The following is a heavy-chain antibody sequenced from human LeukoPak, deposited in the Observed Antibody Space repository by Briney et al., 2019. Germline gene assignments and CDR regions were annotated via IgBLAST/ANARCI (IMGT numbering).Heavy chain of an antibody. CDR3: ARGEWDLRE. CDR1: GYMLADHV. D-gene: IGHD1-26*01. V-gene: IGHV3-20*04. Sequence: GGSLRLSCAASGYMLADHVMTWVRQVRGKGLEWVSGIKWYGGSTGYVHSVKGRFPIYRDNAKHLLSLQTNNLRPEHPCFYYCARGEWDLREWGQGTLLIVSS. J-gene: IGHJ4*02. CDR2: IKWYGGST.